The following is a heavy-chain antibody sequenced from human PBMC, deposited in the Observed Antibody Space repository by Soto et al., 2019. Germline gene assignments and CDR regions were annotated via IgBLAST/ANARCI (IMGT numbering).Heavy chain of an antibody. D-gene: IGHD6-13*01. CDR1: GYSFTTYW. CDR3: ARHIIAAAGIGAFDI. J-gene: IGHJ3*02. Sequence: GESLKISCKGSGYSFTTYWISWVRQMPGKGLEWMGRIDPSDSYTNYSPSFQGHVTISADKSVSTAYLQWSSLKASDTAMYYCARHIIAAAGIGAFDIWGQGTMVTVSS. V-gene: IGHV5-10-1*01. CDR2: IDPSDSYT.